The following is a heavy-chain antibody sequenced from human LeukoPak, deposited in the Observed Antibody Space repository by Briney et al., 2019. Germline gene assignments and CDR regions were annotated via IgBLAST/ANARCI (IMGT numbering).Heavy chain of an antibody. Sequence: ASVKVSCKASGYTFTSYYMHWVRQAPGQGLEWMGIINPSGGSTIYAQKFQGRVTMTEDTSTDTAYMELSSLRSEDTAVYYCATEHPYYYDSSGYHMPDAFDIWGQGTMVTVSS. CDR3: ATEHPYYYDSSGYHMPDAFDI. D-gene: IGHD3-22*01. J-gene: IGHJ3*02. V-gene: IGHV1-46*01. CDR2: INPSGGST. CDR1: GYTFTSYY.